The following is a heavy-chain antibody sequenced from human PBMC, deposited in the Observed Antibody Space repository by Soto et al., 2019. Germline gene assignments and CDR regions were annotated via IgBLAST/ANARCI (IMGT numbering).Heavy chain of an antibody. Sequence: EVQLLESGGGLVQPGGSLRLSCAASAFTFSNYAMSWVRQAPGKGLEWVSAISGNGATTYYADSVKGRFTISRDNSRNTLYLQMNSLRAVDTAVYYCARVDFKLGGAIDYWGQGTLLTVSS. CDR3: ARVDFKLGGAIDY. J-gene: IGHJ4*02. CDR1: AFTFSNYA. V-gene: IGHV3-23*01. D-gene: IGHD7-27*01. CDR2: ISGNGATT.